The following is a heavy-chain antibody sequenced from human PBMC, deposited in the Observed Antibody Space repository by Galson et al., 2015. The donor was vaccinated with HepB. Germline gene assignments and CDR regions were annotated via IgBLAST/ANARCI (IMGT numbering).Heavy chain of an antibody. CDR1: GYTFTSNG. D-gene: IGHD4-17*01. Sequence: SVKVSCKASGYTFTSNGISWVRQAPGQGLEWMGWISAYNGNTNYAQKLQGRATMTTDTSTSTVYMELRSLTSDNTAVYYCARDAAPYGDYWVYYFDYWGQGTLVTVSS. CDR2: ISAYNGNT. CDR3: ARDAAPYGDYWVYYFDY. J-gene: IGHJ4*02. V-gene: IGHV1-18*01.